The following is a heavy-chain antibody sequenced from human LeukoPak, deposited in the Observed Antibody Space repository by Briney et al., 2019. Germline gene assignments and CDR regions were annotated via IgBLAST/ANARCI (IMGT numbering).Heavy chain of an antibody. D-gene: IGHD3-22*01. CDR3: ARAPSEIGGYYPEYFRH. CDR1: GFTFSTYW. CDR2: IKSDGST. J-gene: IGHJ1*01. V-gene: IGHV3-74*01. Sequence: HPGGSLRLSCAASGFTFSTYWMHWVRQAPGKGLVWVSRIKSDGSTNYADSVKGRFTISRDNANNTLSLQMNSLRPEDTGVYYCARAPSEIGGYYPEYFRHWGQGTLVTASS.